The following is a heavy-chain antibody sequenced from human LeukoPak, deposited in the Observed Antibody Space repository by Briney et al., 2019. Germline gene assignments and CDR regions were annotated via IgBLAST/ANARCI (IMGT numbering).Heavy chain of an antibody. CDR1: GFTFSSYA. CDR2: ISGSGGST. V-gene: IGHV3-23*01. CDR3: AKGLQLWSNFDY. D-gene: IGHD5-18*01. J-gene: IGHJ4*02. Sequence: GGSLRLSCAASGFTFSSYAMSWVRQAPGKGLEWVSAISGSGGSTYYADSVKGRFAISRDNSKNTLYLQMNSLRAEDTAVYYCAKGLQLWSNFDYWGQGTLVTVSS.